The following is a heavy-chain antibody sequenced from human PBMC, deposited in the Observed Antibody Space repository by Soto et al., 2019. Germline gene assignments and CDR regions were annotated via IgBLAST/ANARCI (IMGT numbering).Heavy chain of an antibody. CDR3: AKDGRRTRIAVASGYFDY. CDR2: ISGSGGST. Sequence: GGSLRLSCAASGFTFSSYAMSWVRQAPGKGLEWVSAISGSGGSTYYADSVKGRFTISRDNSKNTLYLQMNSLRAEDTAVYYCAKDGRRTRIAVASGYFDYWGQGTLVTVSS. J-gene: IGHJ4*02. D-gene: IGHD6-19*01. V-gene: IGHV3-23*01. CDR1: GFTFSSYA.